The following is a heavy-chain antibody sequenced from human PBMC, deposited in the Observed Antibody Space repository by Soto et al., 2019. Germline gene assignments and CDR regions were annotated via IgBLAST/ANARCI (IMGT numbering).Heavy chain of an antibody. V-gene: IGHV3-53*01. J-gene: IGHJ2*01. D-gene: IGHD3-3*01. CDR3: ATESRSGSGYWYFDL. Sequence: EVQLVESGGGLIQPGGSLRLSCAASGFTVSSNQMSWVRQAPGKGLEWVSIIDSGGSTYYADSVKGRFTISRDNSENTLYLQMNSLRAEDTAVYYCATESRSGSGYWYFDLWGRGTLVTVSS. CDR1: GFTVSSNQ. CDR2: IDSGGST.